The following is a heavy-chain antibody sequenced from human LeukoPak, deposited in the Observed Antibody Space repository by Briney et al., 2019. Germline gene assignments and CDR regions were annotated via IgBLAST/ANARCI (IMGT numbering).Heavy chain of an antibody. CDR3: ASQSLSLDTGFDY. CDR1: GYSFTSYW. V-gene: IGHV5-51*01. J-gene: IGHJ4*02. CDR2: IYPRDSDT. Sequence: SGESLKISCKGSGYSFTSYWIGLVRQMPGKGLEWMGIIYPRDSDTGYSPSFQGQVTISADKSISTAYLQWSSLTASDTAMYYCASQSLSLDTGFDYWGQGTLVTVSS.